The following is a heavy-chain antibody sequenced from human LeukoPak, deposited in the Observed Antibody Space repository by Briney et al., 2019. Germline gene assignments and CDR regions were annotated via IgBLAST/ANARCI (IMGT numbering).Heavy chain of an antibody. D-gene: IGHD6-13*01. CDR1: GGTFSSYA. CDR3: ARGRSGQQLDETPTFDY. Sequence: ASVKVSCKASGGTFSSYAISWARQAPGQGLEWMGGIIPIFGTANYAQKFQGRVTITADESTSTAYMELSSLRSEDTAVYYCARGRSGQQLDETPTFDYWGQGTLVTVSS. V-gene: IGHV1-69*13. J-gene: IGHJ4*02. CDR2: IIPIFGTA.